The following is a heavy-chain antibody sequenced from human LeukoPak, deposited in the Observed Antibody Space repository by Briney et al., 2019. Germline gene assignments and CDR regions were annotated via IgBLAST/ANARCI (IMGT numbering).Heavy chain of an antibody. J-gene: IGHJ4*02. CDR2: IKQDGSEK. D-gene: IGHD4-17*01. V-gene: IGHV3-7*01. CDR1: GFTFSSYW. CDR3: ARDTATTVTKGSHYFDY. Sequence: GGSLRLSCAASGFTFSSYWMTWVRQAPGKGLEWVANIKQDGSEKYYVDSVKGRFTISRDNAKNSLYLQMNSLRAEDTAVYYCARDTATTVTKGSHYFDYWGQGTLVTVSS.